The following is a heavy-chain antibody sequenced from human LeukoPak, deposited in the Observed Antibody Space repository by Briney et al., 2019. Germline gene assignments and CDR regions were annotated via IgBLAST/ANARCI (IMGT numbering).Heavy chain of an antibody. J-gene: IGHJ5*02. CDR2: SYNIGST. CDR1: GDSFNNYY. Sequence: SETLSLTCTVSGDSFNNYYWSWIRQPPTKGLEWIGYSYNIGSTKYNPSLKSRVTISEDTSKNQISLKLNSVTAADTAVYYCARARFYLDSDTYKGWLDPWGQGTLVTVSS. D-gene: IGHD2-2*03. V-gene: IGHV4-59*01. CDR3: ARARFYLDSDTYKGWLDP.